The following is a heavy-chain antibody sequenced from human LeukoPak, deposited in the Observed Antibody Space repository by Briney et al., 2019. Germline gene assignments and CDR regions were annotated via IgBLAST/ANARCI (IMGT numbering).Heavy chain of an antibody. CDR1: GGSISSGSYY. CDR2: IYTSGST. V-gene: IGHV4-61*02. CDR3: AREPRWAGDLGGFDS. Sequence: SQTLSLTCTVSGGSISSGSYYWSWIRQPAGKGLEWIGRIYTSGSTNYNPSLKSRVTISVDTSKNQFSLQLSSVTAADTAVYYCAREPRWAGDLGGFDSWGQGPLVTVSS. D-gene: IGHD3-16*01. J-gene: IGHJ4*02.